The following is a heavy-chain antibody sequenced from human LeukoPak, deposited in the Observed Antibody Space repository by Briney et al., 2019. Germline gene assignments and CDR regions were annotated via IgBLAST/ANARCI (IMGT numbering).Heavy chain of an antibody. Sequence: GGSLRLSCAASGFTFSDAWMSWVRQAPGKGLEWVGRIKSKTNGGTTDYAAPVKGRFTIAGDDSENTLYLQMNTVKTEDTAVYYCTTYTAPGTPYYFDYWAREPWSLSPQ. CDR3: TTYTAPGTPYYFDY. CDR1: GFTFSDAW. CDR2: IKSKTNGGTT. J-gene: IGHJ4*02. V-gene: IGHV3-15*01. D-gene: IGHD6-13*01.